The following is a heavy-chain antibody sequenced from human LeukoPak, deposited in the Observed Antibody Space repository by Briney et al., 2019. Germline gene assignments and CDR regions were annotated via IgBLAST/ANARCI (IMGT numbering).Heavy chain of an antibody. CDR3: TTGEMDH. CDR2: INQDGTQK. CDR1: GVAFSPHW. D-gene: IGHD7-27*01. J-gene: IGHJ4*02. Sequence: PGGSLRLSCVGSGVAFSPHWMIWVRQAPGKGLEWVAIINQDGTQKYYVDSVEGRFTISRDNARNSVYLQMTSLGAEDMAVYYCTTGEMDHWGQGTHVTVSS. V-gene: IGHV3-7*01.